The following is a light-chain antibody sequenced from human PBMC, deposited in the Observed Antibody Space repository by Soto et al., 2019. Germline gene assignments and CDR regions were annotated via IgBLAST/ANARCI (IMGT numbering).Light chain of an antibody. V-gene: IGLV2-14*03. Sequence: QSALTQPASVSGSPGQSITISCTGTSSDVGGYNYVSWYQQHPGKAPKLMIYDVSDRPSGVSNRFSGSKSGNTASLTISGLQAEDEADYYCNSYTSSSNFVIFGGGTKLTVL. CDR3: NSYTSSSNFVI. J-gene: IGLJ2*01. CDR1: SSDVGGYNY. CDR2: DVS.